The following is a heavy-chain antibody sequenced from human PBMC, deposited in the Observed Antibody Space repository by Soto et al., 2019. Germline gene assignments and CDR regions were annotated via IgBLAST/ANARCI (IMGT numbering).Heavy chain of an antibody. Sequence: EVELLESGGGLVQPGGSLRLSCAASGFTFSSFAMTWVRQVPGKGLEWVSSISAGDDSTYYADAVKGRFAISRDNSKNTLYLQMNSLRADDTALFHCAKGSTAYSPHPDSWGQGTLVTVSS. D-gene: IGHD2-15*01. CDR3: AKGSTAYSPHPDS. CDR2: ISAGDDST. CDR1: GFTFSSFA. J-gene: IGHJ5*01. V-gene: IGHV3-23*01.